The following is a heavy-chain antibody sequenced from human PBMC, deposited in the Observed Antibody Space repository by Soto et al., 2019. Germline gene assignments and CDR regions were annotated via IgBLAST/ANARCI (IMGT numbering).Heavy chain of an antibody. Sequence: SVKVSCKASGGTFSSYAISWVRQAPGQGLEWMGGIIPIFGTANYAQKFQGRVTITADESTSTAYMELSSLRSEDTAVYYCARGLHDLTGEFDPWGQGTQVTVSS. J-gene: IGHJ5*02. CDR2: IIPIFGTA. CDR1: GGTFSSYA. D-gene: IGHD7-27*01. CDR3: ARGLHDLTGEFDP. V-gene: IGHV1-69*13.